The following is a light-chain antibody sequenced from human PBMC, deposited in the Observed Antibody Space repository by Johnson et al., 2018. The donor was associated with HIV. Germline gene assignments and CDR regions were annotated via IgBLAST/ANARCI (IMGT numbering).Light chain of an antibody. V-gene: IGLV1-51*02. Sequence: QSVLTQPPSVSAAPGQKVTISCSGSSSNIGNNYVSWYQQLPGTAPKLLIYENNKRPSGIPDRFSGSKSGATATLAITGLQPGDEADYYCGTWDTSLSAYVFGTGTTVTVL. CDR1: SSNIGNNY. CDR3: GTWDTSLSAYV. J-gene: IGLJ1*01. CDR2: ENN.